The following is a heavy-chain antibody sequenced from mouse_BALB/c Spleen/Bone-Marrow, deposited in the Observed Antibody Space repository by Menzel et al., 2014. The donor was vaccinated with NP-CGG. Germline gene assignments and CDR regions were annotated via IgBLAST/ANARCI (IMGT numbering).Heavy chain of an antibody. CDR1: GYTFTNYW. CDR3: AREGFAY. J-gene: IGHJ3*01. Sequence: QVQLQQSGAELAKPGALMKMSCKASGYTFTNYWVHWVKQRPGQGLEWIGYINPSTGYTEYNQKFKDKATLTADKSSSTAYMQLSRLTSEDSAVYYCAREGFAYWGRGTLVTVSA. V-gene: IGHV1-7*01. CDR2: INPSTGYT.